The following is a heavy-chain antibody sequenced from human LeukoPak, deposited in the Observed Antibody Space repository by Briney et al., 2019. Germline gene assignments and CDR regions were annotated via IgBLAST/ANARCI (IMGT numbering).Heavy chain of an antibody. CDR1: GYTFTTYG. J-gene: IGHJ4*02. Sequence: ASVKVSCKASGYTFTTYGISWVRQAPGQGLEWMGWINDYNGNTNYAQKLQGRVTMTTDTSTSTAYMELRSLRSDDTAVYYCARVLGRIAATINFDYWGQGTRVTVSS. CDR2: INDYNGNT. V-gene: IGHV1-18*01. CDR3: ARVLGRIAATINFDY. D-gene: IGHD6-6*01.